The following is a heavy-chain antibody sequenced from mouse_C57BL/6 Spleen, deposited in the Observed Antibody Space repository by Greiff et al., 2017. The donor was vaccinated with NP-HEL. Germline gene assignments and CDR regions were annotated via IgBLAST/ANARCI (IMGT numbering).Heavy chain of an antibody. D-gene: IGHD1-1*01. V-gene: IGHV5-6*01. CDR1: GFTFSSYG. CDR2: ISSGGSYT. Sequence: EVKLVESGGDLVKPGGSLKLSCAASGFTFSSYGMSWVRQTPDKRLEWVATISSGGSYTYYPDSVKGRFTISRDNAKNTLYLQMSSLKSEDTAMYYYARQHYYGSSYGYFDVWGTGTTVTVSS. J-gene: IGHJ1*03. CDR3: ARQHYYGSSYGYFDV.